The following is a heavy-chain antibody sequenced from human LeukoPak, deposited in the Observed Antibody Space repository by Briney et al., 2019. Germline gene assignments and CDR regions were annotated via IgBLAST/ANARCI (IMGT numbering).Heavy chain of an antibody. Sequence: SVKVSCKASGGTFSSYAISWVRQARGQGLEWMGGIIPIFGTANYAQKFQGRVTITADESTSTAYMELSSLRSEDTAVYYCARDFAYGDYREDYFDYWGQGTLVTVSS. CDR2: IIPIFGTA. CDR1: GGTFSSYA. CDR3: ARDFAYGDYREDYFDY. D-gene: IGHD4-17*01. V-gene: IGHV1-69*01. J-gene: IGHJ4*02.